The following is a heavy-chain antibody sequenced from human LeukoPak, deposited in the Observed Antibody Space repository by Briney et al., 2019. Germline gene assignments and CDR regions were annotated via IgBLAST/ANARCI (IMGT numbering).Heavy chain of an antibody. CDR1: GGSISSYY. Sequence: SETLSLTCTVSGGSISSYYWSWIRQPPGKGLEWIGYIYYSGSTNYNPSLKSRVTISVDTSKNQFSLKLSSVTAADTAVYYCARVGTYYDILTGYSPGAFDIWGQGTMVTVSS. CDR3: ARVGTYYDILTGYSPGAFDI. CDR2: IYYSGST. J-gene: IGHJ3*02. V-gene: IGHV4-59*01. D-gene: IGHD3-9*01.